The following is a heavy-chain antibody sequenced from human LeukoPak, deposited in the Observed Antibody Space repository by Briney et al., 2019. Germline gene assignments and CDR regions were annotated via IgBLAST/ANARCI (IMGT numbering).Heavy chain of an antibody. CDR3: ARDLGWRYSSGWYGSFVSDY. D-gene: IGHD6-19*01. CDR2: INPNSGGT. CDR1: GYTFTGYY. Sequence: ASVKVSCKASGYTFTGYYMHWVRQAPGQGLEWMGWINPNSGGTNYAQKFQGRVAMTRDTSISTAYMELSRLRSDDTAVYYCARDLGWRYSSGWYGSFVSDYWGQGTLVTVSS. J-gene: IGHJ4*02. V-gene: IGHV1-2*02.